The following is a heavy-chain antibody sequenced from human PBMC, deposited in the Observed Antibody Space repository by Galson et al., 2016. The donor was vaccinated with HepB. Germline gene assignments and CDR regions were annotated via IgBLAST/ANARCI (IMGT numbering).Heavy chain of an antibody. V-gene: IGHV4-34*01. D-gene: IGHD3-3*01. CDR1: GGPFNYYY. J-gene: IGHJ6*01. CDR2: INHSGIT. Sequence: SETLSLTCTVYGGPFNYYYWSWIRQAPGKGLEWIGEINHSGITNYNPSLESRVSISVDTSKNQFSLKLSSLTAADTAGYYCARDGARITIAGVLVTSGGMDVWGQGTTVNVSP. CDR3: ARDGARITIAGVLVTSGGMDV.